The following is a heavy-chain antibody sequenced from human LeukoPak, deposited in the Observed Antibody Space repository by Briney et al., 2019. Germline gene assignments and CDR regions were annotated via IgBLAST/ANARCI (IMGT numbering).Heavy chain of an antibody. CDR2: ISSSGSTI. D-gene: IGHD6-13*01. Sequence: PGRSLRLSCTASGFTFSSYEMNWVRQAPGKGLEWVSYISSSGSTIYYADSVKGRFTISRDNAKNSLYLQMNSLRAEDTAVYYCARDLSSSWNYYFDYWGQGTLVTVSS. CDR3: ARDLSSSWNYYFDY. J-gene: IGHJ4*02. CDR1: GFTFSSYE. V-gene: IGHV3-48*03.